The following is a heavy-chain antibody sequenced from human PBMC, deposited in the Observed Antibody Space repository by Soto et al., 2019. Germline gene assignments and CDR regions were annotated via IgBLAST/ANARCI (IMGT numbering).Heavy chain of an antibody. D-gene: IGHD3-10*01. V-gene: IGHV1-18*01. CDR1: GYTFTNYG. J-gene: IGHJ5*02. CDR2: INTYNGNT. Sequence: VASLKVSCKASGYTFTNYGISWVRQAPGQGLEWMGWINTYNGNTNHAQKLQGRVTMTTDTSTSTAYMELRSLRSDDTAVYYCARGVGSGTYYNQYNWFDPWGQGTLVTVSS. CDR3: ARGVGSGTYYNQYNWFDP.